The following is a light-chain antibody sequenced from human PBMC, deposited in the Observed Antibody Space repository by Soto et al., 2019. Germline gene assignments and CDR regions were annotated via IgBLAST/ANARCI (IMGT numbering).Light chain of an antibody. J-gene: IGLJ1*01. CDR2: DVS. CDR1: SSDVGALNY. V-gene: IGLV2-14*03. Sequence: QSALTQPASVTGSPGQSVTISCTGTSSDVGALNYVSWYQQHPAKAPKVMIYDVSNRPSGISYRFPGSNSGNTASLTISGLQAEDEADYYCVLYSSRNPYVFGTGTKLPVL. CDR3: VLYSSRNPYV.